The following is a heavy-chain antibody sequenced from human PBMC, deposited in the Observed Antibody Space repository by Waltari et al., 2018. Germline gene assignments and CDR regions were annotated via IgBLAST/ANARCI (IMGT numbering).Heavy chain of an antibody. CDR1: VFTFENFW. CDR3: ALDLGGYAGS. Sequence: EVQLVESGGGLVQPGGSLRLSCPASVFTFENFWMHWVRQVPGKGLVWVSRIDNYGSITTYADSVEGRFTISRDNAKNTLYLQMNSLTVADTALYYCALDLGGYAGSWGQGTMVTVSS. CDR2: IDNYGSIT. D-gene: IGHD2-2*01. J-gene: IGHJ4*02. V-gene: IGHV3-74*01.